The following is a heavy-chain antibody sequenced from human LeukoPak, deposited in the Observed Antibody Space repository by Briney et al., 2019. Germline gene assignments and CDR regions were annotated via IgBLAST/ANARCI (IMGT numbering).Heavy chain of an antibody. J-gene: IGHJ5*02. Sequence: PGGSLRLSCAASGFTFSSYWMSWVRQAPGKGLEWVANIKQDGSEKYYVDSVKGRFTISRDNAKNSLYLQMNSLRAVDTAVYYCARDEDGDYGPQDNWFDPWGQGTLVTVSS. V-gene: IGHV3-7*01. CDR3: ARDEDGDYGPQDNWFDP. CDR2: IKQDGSEK. CDR1: GFTFSSYW. D-gene: IGHD4-17*01.